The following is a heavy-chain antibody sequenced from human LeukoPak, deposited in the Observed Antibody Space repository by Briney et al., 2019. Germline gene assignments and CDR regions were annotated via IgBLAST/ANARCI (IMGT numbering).Heavy chain of an antibody. Sequence: PGGSLRLSCAASGFTFSSYAMHWVRQAPGKGLEWVAVISYDGSNKYYADSVKDRFTISRDNSKNTLYLQMNSLRAEDTAVYYCARGDVVVPAAIGLTVQHWGQGTLVTVSS. D-gene: IGHD2-2*01. CDR3: ARGDVVVPAAIGLTVQH. V-gene: IGHV3-30-3*01. J-gene: IGHJ1*01. CDR2: ISYDGSNK. CDR1: GFTFSSYA.